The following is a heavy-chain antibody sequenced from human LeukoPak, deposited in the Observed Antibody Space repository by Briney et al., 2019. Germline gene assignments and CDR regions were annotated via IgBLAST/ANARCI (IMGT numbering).Heavy chain of an antibody. J-gene: IGHJ4*02. V-gene: IGHV1-69*13. CDR3: GRTPLGDSSGYDY. D-gene: IGHD3-22*01. CDR1: GYTFTSYA. Sequence: ASVKVSCKASGYTFTSYAMNWVRQAPGQGLEWMGGIIPIFGTANYAQKFQGRVTITADESTSTAYMELSSLRSEDTAVYYCGRTPLGDSSGYDYWGQGTLVTVSS. CDR2: IIPIFGTA.